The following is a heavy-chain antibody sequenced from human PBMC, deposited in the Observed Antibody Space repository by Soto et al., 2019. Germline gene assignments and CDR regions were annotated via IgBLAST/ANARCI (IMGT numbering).Heavy chain of an antibody. CDR1: GYAFTSYG. J-gene: IGHJ4*02. V-gene: IGHV1-18*04. Sequence: QVHLVQSGAEVKKPGASVKVTCKASGYAFTSYGMSWVRQAPGQGLERMGRINTYNSDTNSAPRLQGRITMTTDTSTSTAYMELRSLTSDDTAVYYCVRDERDSCRGGNCFDFDYWGQGTLVSVSS. CDR3: VRDERDSCRGGNCFDFDY. CDR2: INTYNSDT. D-gene: IGHD2-15*01.